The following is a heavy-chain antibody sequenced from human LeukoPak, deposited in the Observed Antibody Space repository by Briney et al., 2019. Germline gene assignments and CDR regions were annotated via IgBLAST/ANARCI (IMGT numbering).Heavy chain of an antibody. CDR1: GGSISSSSYY. D-gene: IGHD2-2*03. J-gene: IGHJ5*02. Sequence: SETLSLTCTVSGGSISSSSYYWGWIRQPPGKGLEWIGSIYYSGSTYYNPSLKSRVTISVDRSKNQFSLKLSSVTAADTAVYYCASGYCSSTSCYEFDPWGQGTLVTVSS. V-gene: IGHV4-39*07. CDR2: IYYSGST. CDR3: ASGYCSSTSCYEFDP.